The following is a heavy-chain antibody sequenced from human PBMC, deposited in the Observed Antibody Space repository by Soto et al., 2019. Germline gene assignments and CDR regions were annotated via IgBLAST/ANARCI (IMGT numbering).Heavy chain of an antibody. CDR1: ADTFTGDT. J-gene: IGHJ6*02. Sequence: SVQGACKASADTFTGDTVTWVRQAPGQGLEWMGRIIPILGIANYAQKFQGRVTITADKSTSTAYMELSSLRSEDTAVYYCARGGSSWYDYYYYGMDVWGQGTTVTVSS. D-gene: IGHD6-13*01. V-gene: IGHV1-69*02. CDR3: ARGGSSWYDYYYYGMDV. CDR2: IIPILGIA.